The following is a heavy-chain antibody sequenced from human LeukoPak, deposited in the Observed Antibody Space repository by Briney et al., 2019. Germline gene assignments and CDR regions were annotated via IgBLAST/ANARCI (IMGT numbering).Heavy chain of an antibody. D-gene: IGHD2-2*01. CDR3: ARDLEAINIVPAAAGDY. J-gene: IGHJ4*02. CDR1: GGTFSSYT. CDR2: IIPILGIA. V-gene: IGHV1-69*04. Sequence: SVKVSCKASGGTFSSYTISWVRQAPGQRLEWMGRIIPILGIANYAQKFQGRVTITADKSTSTAYMELSSLRSEDTAVYYCARDLEAINIVPAAAGDYWGQGTLVTVSS.